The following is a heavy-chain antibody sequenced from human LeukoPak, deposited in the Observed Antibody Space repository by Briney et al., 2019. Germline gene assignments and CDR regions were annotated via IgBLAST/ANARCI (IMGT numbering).Heavy chain of an antibody. D-gene: IGHD1-14*01. CDR1: GFTFGAYA. Sequence: GGSLRLSCAASGFTFGAYAMNWVRQAPGKGLEWVSSISSSSSYIYYADSVKGRFTISRDNAKNSLYLQMNSLRAEDTAVYYCARDGNRLYYYGMDVWGQGTTVTVSS. J-gene: IGHJ6*02. V-gene: IGHV3-21*01. CDR3: ARDGNRLYYYGMDV. CDR2: ISSSSSYI.